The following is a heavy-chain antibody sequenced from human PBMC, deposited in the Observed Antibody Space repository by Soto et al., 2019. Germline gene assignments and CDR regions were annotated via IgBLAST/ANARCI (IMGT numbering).Heavy chain of an antibody. Sequence: EVQLVESGGGLVQPGGSLRLSCEASGFTFSSYWMSWVRQAPGKGLEWVANIKQDGSEKYYVDSVKGRFTISRDNAKNSLYLQRNSLRAENTAVYYCAREAPTGAIFGVGPFDYWGQVTLVTVS. CDR1: GFTFSSYW. CDR3: AREAPTGAIFGVGPFDY. CDR2: IKQDGSEK. D-gene: IGHD3-3*01. V-gene: IGHV3-7*03. J-gene: IGHJ4*02.